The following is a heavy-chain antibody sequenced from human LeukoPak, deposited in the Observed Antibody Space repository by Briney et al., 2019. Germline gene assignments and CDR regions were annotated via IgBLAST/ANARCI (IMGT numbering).Heavy chain of an antibody. CDR3: ARVLGSYAVDH. CDR2: ISSSSSTI. CDR1: GFTFSSYS. Sequence: GGSLRLSCAASGFTFSSYSMNWVRQAPGKGLEWVSYISSSSSTIYYADSVKGRFTISRDNAKNSLYLQMNSLRAEDTAVYYCARVLGSYAVDHWGQGTLVTVSP. D-gene: IGHD3-16*01. J-gene: IGHJ4*02. V-gene: IGHV3-48*04.